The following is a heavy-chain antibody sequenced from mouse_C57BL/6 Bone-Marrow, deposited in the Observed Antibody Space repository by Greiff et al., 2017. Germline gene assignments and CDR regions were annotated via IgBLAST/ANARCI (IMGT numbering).Heavy chain of an antibody. D-gene: IGHD1-1*01. Sequence: QVQLKESGAELVMPGASVKLSCKASGYTFTSYWMHWVKQRPGQGLEWIGEIDPSDSYTNYNQKFKGKSTLTVDKSSSTAYMQLSSLTSEDSAVYYCARTNYGSSYNPFAYWGQGTLVTVSA. CDR1: GYTFTSYW. J-gene: IGHJ3*01. CDR2: IDPSDSYT. V-gene: IGHV1-69*01. CDR3: ARTNYGSSYNPFAY.